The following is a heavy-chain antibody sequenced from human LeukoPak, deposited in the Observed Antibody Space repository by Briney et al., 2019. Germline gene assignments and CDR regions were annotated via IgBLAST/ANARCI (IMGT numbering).Heavy chain of an antibody. CDR3: ARGLAGRTIRFDP. CDR1: GGSFSGYY. V-gene: IGHV4-34*01. J-gene: IGHJ5*02. CDR2: INHSGST. Sequence: PSETLSLTCAVYGGSFSGYYWSWIRQPPGKGLEWIGEINHSGSTNYNPSLKSRVTISVDTSKNQFSLKLSSVTAADTAVYYCARGLAGRTIRFDPWGQGTLVTVSS. D-gene: IGHD3-3*01.